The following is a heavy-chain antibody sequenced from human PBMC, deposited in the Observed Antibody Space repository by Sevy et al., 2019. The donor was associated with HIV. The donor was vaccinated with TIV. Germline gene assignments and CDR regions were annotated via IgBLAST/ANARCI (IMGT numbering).Heavy chain of an antibody. CDR2: IYYSGST. D-gene: IGHD2-15*01. CDR1: GGSISSSSYY. CDR3: ARLPDCSGGSCYVIWFDP. Sequence: SETLSLTCTVSGGSISSSSYYWGWIRQPPGQGLEWIGSIYYSGSTYYNPSLKSRVTFSVDTSKNQCSLKLSSVTAADTAVYYCARLPDCSGGSCYVIWFDPWGQGTLVTVSS. V-gene: IGHV4-39*01. J-gene: IGHJ5*02.